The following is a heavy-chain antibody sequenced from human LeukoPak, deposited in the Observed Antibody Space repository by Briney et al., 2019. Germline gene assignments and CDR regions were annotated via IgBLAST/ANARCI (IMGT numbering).Heavy chain of an antibody. D-gene: IGHD1-26*01. V-gene: IGHV4-39*01. CDR2: ISYSGTT. J-gene: IGHJ4*02. Sequence: SETLSLTCTVSGGSISSRPYYWGWVRQPPGKGLEWIGTISYSGTTYYSPSLKSRVTISLDTSKNQFSLKLSSVTAADTAVYYCARQRGLGATVRWYYFDYWGQGTLVTVPS. CDR1: GGSISSRPYY. CDR3: ARQRGLGATVRWYYFDY.